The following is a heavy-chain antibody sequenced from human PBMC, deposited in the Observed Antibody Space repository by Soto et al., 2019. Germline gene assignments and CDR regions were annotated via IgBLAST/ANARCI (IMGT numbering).Heavy chain of an antibody. CDR2: IKEDGSEK. J-gene: IGHJ4*02. Sequence: PGGSLRLSCAVSGLALSRYWMSWVRQAPGKGLEWVANIKEDGSEKHYVDSVKGRFTISRDNAKNSLYLQMNSLRDEDTAVYYCARVLRELNYYGSGSYPLDYWGQGTLVTVSS. V-gene: IGHV3-7*02. D-gene: IGHD3-10*01. CDR3: ARVLRELNYYGSGSYPLDY. CDR1: GLALSRYW.